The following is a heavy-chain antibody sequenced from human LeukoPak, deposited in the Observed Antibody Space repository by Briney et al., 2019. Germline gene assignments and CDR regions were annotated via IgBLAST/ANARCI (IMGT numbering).Heavy chain of an antibody. CDR1: GGSISSYY. D-gene: IGHD4-17*01. Sequence: SETLSLTCTVSGGSISSYYWSWIRQAPGKGLELIGYIYYSGSTNYNPSLKSRVTISVDTSKNQFSLKLRSVTAADTAVYYCARDKGDYGDYYWFDPWGQGTLVTVSS. CDR2: IYYSGST. CDR3: ARDKGDYGDYYWFDP. J-gene: IGHJ5*02. V-gene: IGHV4-59*01.